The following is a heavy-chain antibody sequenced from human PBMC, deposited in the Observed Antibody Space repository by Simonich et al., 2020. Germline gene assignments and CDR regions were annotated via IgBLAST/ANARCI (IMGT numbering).Heavy chain of an antibody. J-gene: IGHJ6*03. CDR3: ARGALTGDYYYMDV. Sequence: QVQLVQSGAEVKKPGASVKVSCKASGYTFTGYYMHWVRQAPGQGLEWMGWSNPNSGGPNYEQKFQGRVTMTRDTSISTAYMELSRLRSDDTAVYYCARGALTGDYYYMDVWGKGTTVTVSS. CDR1: GYTFTGYY. V-gene: IGHV1-2*02. CDR2: SNPNSGGP. D-gene: IGHD7-27*01.